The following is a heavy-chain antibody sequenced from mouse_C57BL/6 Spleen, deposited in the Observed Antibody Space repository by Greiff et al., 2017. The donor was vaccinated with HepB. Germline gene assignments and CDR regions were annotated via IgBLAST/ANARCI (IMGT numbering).Heavy chain of an antibody. CDR2: IYPSDSET. J-gene: IGHJ2*01. CDR3: ARRGSSPFDY. D-gene: IGHD1-1*01. Sequence: VQLQQPGAELVRPGSSVKLSCKASGYTFTSYWMDWVKQRPGQGLEWIGNIYPSDSETHYNQKFKDKATLTVDKSSSTAYMQLSSLTSEDSAVYYCARRGSSPFDYWGQGTTLTVSS. V-gene: IGHV1-61*01. CDR1: GYTFTSYW.